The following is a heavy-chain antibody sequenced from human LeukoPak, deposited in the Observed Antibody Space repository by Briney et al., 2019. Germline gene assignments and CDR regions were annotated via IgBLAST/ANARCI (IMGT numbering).Heavy chain of an antibody. V-gene: IGHV1-69*04. CDR3: ARPLYGGNSGGYYYYGMDV. CDR1: GGTFSSYA. J-gene: IGHJ6*02. CDR2: IIPILGIA. D-gene: IGHD4-23*01. Sequence: SVKVSCKASGGTFSSYAISWVRQAPGQGLEWMGRIIPILGIANYAQKFQDRVTITADKSTSTAYMELSSLRSEDTAVYYCARPLYGGNSGGYYYYGMDVWGQGTTVTVSS.